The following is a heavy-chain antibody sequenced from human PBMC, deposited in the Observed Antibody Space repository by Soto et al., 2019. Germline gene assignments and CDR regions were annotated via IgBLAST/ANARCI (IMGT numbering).Heavy chain of an antibody. CDR1: GFTFRNYG. Sequence: QVHLVESGGGVVQPGGSLRLSCEGSGFTFRNYGIHWVRQAPDKGLEWVAVVSYDGNKKYYGDSVKGRFTISRGNSKTSVYLQMNSLRPEDTAVYYCAKDRSLGYCSGGDCYYYYGMDVWGQGTTVTVSS. V-gene: IGHV3-30*18. CDR3: AKDRSLGYCSGGDCYYYYGMDV. J-gene: IGHJ6*02. D-gene: IGHD2-8*02. CDR2: VSYDGNKK.